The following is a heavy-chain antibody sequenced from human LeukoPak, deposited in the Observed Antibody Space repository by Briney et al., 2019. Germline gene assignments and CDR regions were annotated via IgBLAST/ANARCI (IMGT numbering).Heavy chain of an antibody. CDR2: IKQDGSEK. D-gene: IGHD6-6*01. V-gene: IGHV3-7*01. CDR1: GFTISSYW. CDR3: ARVYSSSSGRALDY. Sequence: GGSLRLSCAASGFTISSYWMSWVRQAPGKGLEWVANIKQDGSEKYYVGSVKGRFTISRDNAKNSLYLQMNSMRAEDTAVYYCARVYSSSSGRALDYWGQGTLVTVSS. J-gene: IGHJ4*02.